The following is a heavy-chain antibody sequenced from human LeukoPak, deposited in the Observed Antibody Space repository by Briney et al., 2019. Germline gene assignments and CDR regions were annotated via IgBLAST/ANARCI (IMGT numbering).Heavy chain of an antibody. D-gene: IGHD3-22*01. CDR1: GGSISSYY. V-gene: IGHV4-59*01. J-gene: IGHJ2*01. CDR2: IYYSGST. Sequence: SETLSLTCTVSGGSISSYYWSWIRQPPGKGLEWIGYIYYSGSTNYNPSLKSRVTISVDTFKNQFSLKLSSVTAADTAVYYCARAPGRYYDSSGYYYGWYFDLWGRGTLVTVSS. CDR3: ARAPGRYYDSSGYYYGWYFDL.